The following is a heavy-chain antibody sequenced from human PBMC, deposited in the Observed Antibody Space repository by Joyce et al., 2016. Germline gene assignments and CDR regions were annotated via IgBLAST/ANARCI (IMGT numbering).Heavy chain of an antibody. J-gene: IGHJ4*02. Sequence: QVQLEQTGAEVKKPVYAVKVSCNTSGDIFNDYGINWVRQAPGQGLEWLGGIVPMSATTDYAQKFRGRLTISAHEPTSTVYMELSSLRSDDTGTYYCARGRGDDFWSGYYGSIDYWGQGTLVSVSS. CDR1: GDIFNDYG. CDR3: ARGRGDDFWSGYYGSIDY. D-gene: IGHD3-3*01. V-gene: IGHV1-69*01. CDR2: IVPMSATT.